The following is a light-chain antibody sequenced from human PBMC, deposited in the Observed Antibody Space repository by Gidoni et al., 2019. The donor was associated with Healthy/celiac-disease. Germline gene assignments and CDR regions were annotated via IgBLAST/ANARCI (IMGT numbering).Light chain of an antibody. V-gene: IGKV1-39*01. CDR3: QQSYSTPIT. J-gene: IGKJ3*01. CDR1: QSISSY. Sequence: DIQMTQSPSSLSASVGDRVTITCRASQSISSYLNWYQQKPGKAPKLLIYAASSLQSGVPSRFSGSGAWTDFTLTISRLQPEDCATYYCQQSYSTPITFGPXTKVDIK. CDR2: AAS.